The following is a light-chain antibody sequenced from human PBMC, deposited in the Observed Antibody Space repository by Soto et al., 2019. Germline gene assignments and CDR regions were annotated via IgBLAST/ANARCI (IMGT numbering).Light chain of an antibody. CDR3: CSYAATSTWV. CDR1: SSDVGSYNL. V-gene: IGLV2-23*01. Sequence: QSVLTQPASMSGSPGQSITISCTGTSSDVGSYNLVSWYQQHPGTAPKLMIYEDNKRPSGVSNRFSGSKSGNTASLTISGLQTEDEADYYCCSYAATSTWVFGGGTQLTVL. J-gene: IGLJ3*02. CDR2: EDN.